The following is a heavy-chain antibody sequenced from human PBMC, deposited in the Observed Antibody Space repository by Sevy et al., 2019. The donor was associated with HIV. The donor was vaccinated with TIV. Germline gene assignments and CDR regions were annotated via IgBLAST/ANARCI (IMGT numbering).Heavy chain of an antibody. CDR3: ARWGGGLDV. CDR1: TFTFNDYW. V-gene: IGHV3-7*01. CDR2: INQHGSEK. D-gene: IGHD3-16*01. J-gene: IGHJ6*02. Sequence: GGSLRLSCAASTFTFNDYWMNWVRQAPGKGLEWVANINQHGSEKYFVDSVKGRFTISRDNAKNSLYLQMNSLRAGDTAVYYGARWGGGLDVWGQGTTVTVSS.